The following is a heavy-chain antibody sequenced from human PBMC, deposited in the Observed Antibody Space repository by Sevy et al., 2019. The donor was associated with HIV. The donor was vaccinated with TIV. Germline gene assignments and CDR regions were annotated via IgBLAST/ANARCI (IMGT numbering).Heavy chain of an antibody. D-gene: IGHD6-13*01. CDR2: INPNSGGT. J-gene: IGHJ4*02. CDR1: GYTFTGYY. CDR3: ARAAAIAAAGTFDY. Sequence: ASVKVSCKASGYTFTGYYMHWVRQAPGQGLEWMGWINPNSGGTNYGQKFQGRVTMTRDTSISTAYMELGRLRSDDTAVYYCARAAAIAAAGTFDYWGQGTLVTVSS. V-gene: IGHV1-2*02.